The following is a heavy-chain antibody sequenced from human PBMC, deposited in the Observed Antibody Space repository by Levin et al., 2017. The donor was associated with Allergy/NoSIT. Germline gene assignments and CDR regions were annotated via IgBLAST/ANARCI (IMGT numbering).Heavy chain of an antibody. Sequence: SETLSLTCTVSGGSISSGGYYWSWIRQHPGKGLEWIGYIYYSGSTYYNPSLKSRVTISVDTSKNQFSLKLSSVTAADTAVYYCARGNYDFWSGWVDYYYDGMDVWGQGTTVTVSS. J-gene: IGHJ6*02. D-gene: IGHD3-3*01. V-gene: IGHV4-31*03. CDR1: GGSISSGGYY. CDR2: IYYSGST. CDR3: ARGNYDFWSGWVDYYYDGMDV.